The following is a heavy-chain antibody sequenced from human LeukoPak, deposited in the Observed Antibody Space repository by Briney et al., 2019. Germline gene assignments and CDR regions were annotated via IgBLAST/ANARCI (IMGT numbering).Heavy chain of an antibody. D-gene: IGHD6-6*01. CDR2: IYSSGST. J-gene: IGHJ4*02. CDR3: ARKDGDY. CDR1: GASITSFH. V-gene: IGHV4-4*07. Sequence: SETLSLTCTVSGASITSFHWTWIRQPAGKGLEWIGLIYSSGSTIYNPSLQSRVAMSVDMTKNQLSLNLSSVTAADTAMYYCARKDGDYWGQGTLVTVSS.